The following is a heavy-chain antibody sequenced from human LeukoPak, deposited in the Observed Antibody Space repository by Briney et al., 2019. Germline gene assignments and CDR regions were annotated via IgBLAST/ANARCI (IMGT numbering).Heavy chain of an antibody. CDR2: INHSGST. Sequence: SETLSLTCAVYGGSFSGYYWSWIRQPPGKGLEWIGEINHSGSTNYNPSLKSRVTISVDTSKNQFSLKLSSVTAADTAVYYCARGRGGFDPWGQGILVTVSS. CDR3: ARGRGGFDP. CDR1: GGSFSGYY. D-gene: IGHD3-3*01. V-gene: IGHV4-34*01. J-gene: IGHJ5*02.